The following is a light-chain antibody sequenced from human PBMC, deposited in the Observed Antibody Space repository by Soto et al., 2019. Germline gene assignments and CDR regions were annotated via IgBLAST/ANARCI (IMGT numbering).Light chain of an antibody. V-gene: IGKV3-20*01. Sequence: PGERATLSCRASQSVTSTYLAWYQPKTGQAARLLIFGVSSRDTGIPDKFSGSGSGTDFTLTISRLEPDDFAVYYCRRYDGPSWTFGQGTRVEIK. CDR2: GVS. CDR1: QSVTSTY. J-gene: IGKJ1*01. CDR3: RRYDGPSWT.